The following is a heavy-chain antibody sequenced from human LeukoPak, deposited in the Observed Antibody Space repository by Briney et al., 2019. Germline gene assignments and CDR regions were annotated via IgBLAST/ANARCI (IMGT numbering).Heavy chain of an antibody. CDR2: ISSSSSYI. J-gene: IGHJ4*02. CDR3: ARGPSGYHNT. D-gene: IGHD5-12*01. Sequence: GGSLRLSCAASGFTFSSYWMSWVRQAPGKGLEWVSSISSSSSYIYYADSVKDRFTISRDNAKKSLYLQMNNLRAEDTAVYYCARGPSGYHNTGGQGTLVTVSS. V-gene: IGHV3-21*01. CDR1: GFTFSSYW.